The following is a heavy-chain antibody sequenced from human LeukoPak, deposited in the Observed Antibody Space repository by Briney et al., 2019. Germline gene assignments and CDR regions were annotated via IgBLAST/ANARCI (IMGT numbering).Heavy chain of an antibody. Sequence: SETLSLTCTVSGDSVSRSTYYWGWIRQPPGKGLEWIGTIYYSETTYYNPSLKSRVTISVDSSKNRFSLKVTSVTATDTAVYYCARQGDSNGYSTLDYWGQGILVTVSS. CDR1: GDSVSRSTYY. J-gene: IGHJ4*02. CDR2: IYYSETT. D-gene: IGHD3-22*01. CDR3: ARQGDSNGYSTLDY. V-gene: IGHV4-39*01.